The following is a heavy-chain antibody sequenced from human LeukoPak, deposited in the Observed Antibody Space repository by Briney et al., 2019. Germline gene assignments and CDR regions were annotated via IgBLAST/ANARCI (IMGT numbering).Heavy chain of an antibody. CDR1: GGSISSSNW. Sequence: PSETLSLTCAVSGGSISSSNWWSWVRQPPGKGLEWIGEINHSGSTNYNPSLKSRVTISVDTSKNQFSLKLSSVTAADTAIYYCARHAWRPIAARPGDVWGKGTTVTVSS. J-gene: IGHJ6*04. D-gene: IGHD6-6*01. CDR3: ARHAWRPIAARPGDV. V-gene: IGHV4-4*02. CDR2: INHSGST.